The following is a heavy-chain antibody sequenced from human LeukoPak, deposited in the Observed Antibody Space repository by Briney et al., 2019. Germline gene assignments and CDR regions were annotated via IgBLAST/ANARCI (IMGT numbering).Heavy chain of an antibody. CDR1: GFTFSSYA. J-gene: IGHJ4*02. CDR2: ISGSGGST. D-gene: IGHD3-22*01. V-gene: IGHV3-23*01. CDR3: AKEGPAMYYDSSGYYPIDY. Sequence: SGGSLRLSCAASGFTFSSYAMGWVRQAPGKGLEWVSAISGSGGSTYYADSVKGRFTISRDNSKNTLYLQMNSLRAEDTAVYYCAKEGPAMYYDSSGYYPIDYWGQGTLVTVSS.